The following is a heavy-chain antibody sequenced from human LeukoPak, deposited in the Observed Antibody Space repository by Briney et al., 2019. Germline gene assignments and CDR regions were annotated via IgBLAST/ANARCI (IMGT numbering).Heavy chain of an antibody. CDR1: GGSFSGYY. CDR2: INHSGST. D-gene: IGHD6-13*01. CDR3: ARYPDSSLSFDY. J-gene: IGHJ4*02. Sequence: PSETLSLTCAVYGGSFSGYYWSWIRQPPGKGLEWIGEINHSGSTNYNPSLKSRVTISVDTSKNQFSLKLSSVTAADTAVYYCARYPDSSLSFDYWGQGTLVTVSS. V-gene: IGHV4-34*01.